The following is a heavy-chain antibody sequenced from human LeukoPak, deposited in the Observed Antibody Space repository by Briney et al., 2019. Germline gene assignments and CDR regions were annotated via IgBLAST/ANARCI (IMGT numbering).Heavy chain of an antibody. CDR1: GGTFSSYA. V-gene: IGHV1-69*01. CDR2: IIPIFGTA. D-gene: IGHD2-21*01. J-gene: IGHJ4*02. CDR3: ARDSYSSYYFDY. Sequence: SVKVSCKASGGTFSSYAISWVRQAPGQGLEWMGGIIPIFGTANYAQKFQGRVTITADESTSTAYMELRSLRSDDTAVYYCARDSYSSYYFDYWGQGTLVTVSS.